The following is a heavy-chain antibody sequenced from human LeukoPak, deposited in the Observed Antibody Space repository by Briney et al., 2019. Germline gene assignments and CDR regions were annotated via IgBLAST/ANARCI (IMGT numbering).Heavy chain of an antibody. D-gene: IGHD2-15*01. CDR3: ARDPYCSGGSCYTQVGY. V-gene: IGHV3-21*01. J-gene: IGHJ4*02. CDR1: GFTFSSYS. Sequence: SGGSLRLSCAASGFTFSSYSMNWVRQAPGKGLEWDSSISSSSSYIYYADSVKGRFTISRDNAKNSLYLQMNSLRAEDTAVYYCARDPYCSGGSCYTQVGYWGQGTLVTVSS. CDR2: ISSSSSYI.